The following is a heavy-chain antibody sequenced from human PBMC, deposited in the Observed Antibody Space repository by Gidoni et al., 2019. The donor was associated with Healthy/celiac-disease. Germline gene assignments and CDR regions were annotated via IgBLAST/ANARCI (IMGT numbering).Heavy chain of an antibody. CDR2: VYYSGSP. Sequence: QLQLQESPPGLVKPSETLSLTCTVSGGPLNSSSYYWGWLRQPPGKGLGWIGSVYYSGSPHSNPSLKSRVTISVDTSKNQFTLKLGSVTAAGTAVYYCARRRDSSSWYPSSRGWFDPWGQGTLVTVSS. J-gene: IGHJ5*02. CDR1: GGPLNSSSYY. V-gene: IGHV4-39*01. CDR3: ARRRDSSSWYPSSRGWFDP. D-gene: IGHD6-13*01.